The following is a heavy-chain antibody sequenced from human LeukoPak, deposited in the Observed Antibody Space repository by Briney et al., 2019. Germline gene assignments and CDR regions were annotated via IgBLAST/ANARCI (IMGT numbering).Heavy chain of an antibody. D-gene: IGHD6-19*01. Sequence: PSETLSLTCTVSGGSISSSSYYWGWIRRPPGKGLEWIGSIYYSGSTYYNPSLKSRVTISVDTSKNQFSLKLSSVTAADTAVYYCARSGSSGWYTYYFDYWGQGTLVTVSS. CDR3: ARSGSSGWYTYYFDY. J-gene: IGHJ4*02. CDR2: IYYSGST. CDR1: GGSISSSSYY. V-gene: IGHV4-39*01.